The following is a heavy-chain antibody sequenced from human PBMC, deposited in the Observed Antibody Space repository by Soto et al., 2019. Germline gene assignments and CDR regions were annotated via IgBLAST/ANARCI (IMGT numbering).Heavy chain of an antibody. CDR2: INAGNGNT. CDR3: ARAYYYGSGTTRGLDV. D-gene: IGHD3-10*01. V-gene: IGHV1-3*01. Sequence: ASVKVSCKASGYTFTSYAMHWVRQAPGQRLEWMGWINAGNGNTKSSQKFPGRVTITRDTSASTASMELSSLRSEDTAVYYCARAYYYGSGTTRGLDVWGQGTTVTVSS. J-gene: IGHJ6*02. CDR1: GYTFTSYA.